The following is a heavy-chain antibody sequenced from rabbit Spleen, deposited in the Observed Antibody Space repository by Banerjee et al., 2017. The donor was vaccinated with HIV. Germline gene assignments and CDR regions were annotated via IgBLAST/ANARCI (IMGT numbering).Heavy chain of an antibody. D-gene: IGHD1-1*01. CDR2: IAGGSSGFT. J-gene: IGHJ6*01. CDR1: GFSFSNSDY. V-gene: IGHV1S45*01. Sequence: QEQLEESGRDLVKPGGTLTLTCTASGFSFSNSDYMCWVRQAPGKGLEWISCIAGGSSGFTYSATWAKGRFTISKTSSTTVTLQMTSLTAADTATYFCARDTSSSFSSYGMDLWGPGTLVTVS. CDR3: ARDTSSSFSSYGMDL.